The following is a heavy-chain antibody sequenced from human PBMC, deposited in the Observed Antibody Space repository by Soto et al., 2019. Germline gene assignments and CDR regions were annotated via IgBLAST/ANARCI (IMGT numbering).Heavy chain of an antibody. D-gene: IGHD3-10*01. J-gene: IGHJ4*02. CDR2: ISPSTGTI. V-gene: IGHV3-48*01. CDR1: GFNFVAYS. CDR3: GSEPGFRGMPPSFDF. Sequence: QLVESGGGLVQPGESLRLSCAASGFNFVAYSMNWVRQAPGKGLEWVSYISPSTGTIYYRDSVRGRLNISRKNGQKFMYLQMNSLWGEVTAVYYFGSEPGFRGMPPSFDFWGQGALVTVSS.